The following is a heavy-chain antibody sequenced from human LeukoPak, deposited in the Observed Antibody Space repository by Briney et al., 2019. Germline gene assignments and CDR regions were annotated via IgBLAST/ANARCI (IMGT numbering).Heavy chain of an antibody. CDR1: GFTFSSYA. Sequence: GGSLRLSCAASGFTFSSYAMSWVRQAPGKGLEWGSAISGSGGSTYYADSVKGRFTISRDNSKNTLYLQMNSLRAEDTAVYYCAKDSEIAAAGPYYFDYWGQGTLVTVSS. CDR3: AKDSEIAAAGPYYFDY. J-gene: IGHJ4*02. CDR2: ISGSGGST. D-gene: IGHD6-13*01. V-gene: IGHV3-23*01.